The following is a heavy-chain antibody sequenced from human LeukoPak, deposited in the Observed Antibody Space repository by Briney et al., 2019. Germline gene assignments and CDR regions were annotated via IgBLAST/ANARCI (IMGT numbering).Heavy chain of an antibody. D-gene: IGHD6-6*01. Sequence: PWETLTLTCTVSGGSISSSYWSWIRQPPGKGLEWIGYIYYSGGTNYNPSLKSRVTISVETSKNQFSLKLTSVTAADTAVYYCARHSTSEFYFYGMDVWGHGTTVTVSS. V-gene: IGHV4-59*08. CDR2: IYYSGGT. J-gene: IGHJ6*02. CDR3: ARHSTSEFYFYGMDV. CDR1: GGSISSSY.